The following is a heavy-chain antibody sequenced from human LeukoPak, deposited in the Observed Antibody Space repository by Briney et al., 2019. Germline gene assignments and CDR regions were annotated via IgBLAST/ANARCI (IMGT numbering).Heavy chain of an antibody. CDR3: ARDGVVVYAYYCDY. J-gene: IGHJ4*02. CDR1: GFTFSSYR. Sequence: GGSLRLSCVASGFTFSSYRMNWVRQAPGKGLEWVSYISSSSSTIYYADSVKGRFTISRDNAKNSLYLQMNSLRAEDTAVYYCARDGVVVYAYYCDYWGQGTLVTVSS. D-gene: IGHD3-22*01. V-gene: IGHV3-48*04. CDR2: ISSSSSTI.